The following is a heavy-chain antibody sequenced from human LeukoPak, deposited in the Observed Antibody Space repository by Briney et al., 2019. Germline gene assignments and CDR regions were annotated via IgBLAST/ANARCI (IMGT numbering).Heavy chain of an antibody. V-gene: IGHV1-2*02. Sequence: GASVTVSLTASGYTFTIYYMYWVRQAPGQGLEWMGWINSNSGGTYYAQKFQGRVTMTRHTSITTPYMELSRLRSDDTAVYYCARDRSGDHDFWSGYYSNWFDPWGQGTLVTVSS. D-gene: IGHD3-3*01. CDR2: INSNSGGT. CDR3: ARDRSGDHDFWSGYYSNWFDP. J-gene: IGHJ5*02. CDR1: GYTFTIYY.